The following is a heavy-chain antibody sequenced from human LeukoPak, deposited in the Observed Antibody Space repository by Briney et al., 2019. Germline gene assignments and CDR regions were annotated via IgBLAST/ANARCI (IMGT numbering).Heavy chain of an antibody. V-gene: IGHV3-21*01. J-gene: IGHJ4*02. CDR1: GFIFSSYR. CDR3: ASDGSPYYYGSGSYSVTFDY. Sequence: RGSLRLSCAASGFIFSSYRMNWVRQAPGQGLEWVSSISSSGSYIYYADSVKGRFTISRDNAKNSLYLQMNSLRDEDTAVYYCASDGSPYYYGSGSYSVTFDYWGQGTLVTVSS. CDR2: ISSSGSYI. D-gene: IGHD3-10*01.